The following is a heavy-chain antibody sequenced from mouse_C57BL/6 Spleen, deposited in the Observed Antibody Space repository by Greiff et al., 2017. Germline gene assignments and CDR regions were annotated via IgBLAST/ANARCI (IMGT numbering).Heavy chain of an antibody. CDR3: ARMGWLGVWFAY. Sequence: VQLQESGPELVKPGASVKISCKASGYSFTSYYIHWVKQRPGQGLEWIGWIYPGSGNTKYNEKFKGKATLTADTSSSTAYMQLSSLSSEDSAVYYCARMGWLGVWFAYWGQGTLVTVSA. D-gene: IGHD2-3*01. V-gene: IGHV1-66*01. CDR2: IYPGSGNT. CDR1: GYSFTSYY. J-gene: IGHJ3*01.